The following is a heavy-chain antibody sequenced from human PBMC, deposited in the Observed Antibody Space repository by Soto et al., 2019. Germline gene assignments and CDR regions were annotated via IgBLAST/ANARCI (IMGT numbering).Heavy chain of an antibody. V-gene: IGHV1-69*01. Sequence: QVQLVQSGAEVKKPGSSVKVSCKASGDTFSRFAFSWVRQAPGQGLEWMGGIIPVFGPPNYAQKLQGRVTISADESTTTAYMELSSLRSDDTAVYYCATDCSGGSCYGASGMDVWGQGTTVTVSS. CDR1: GDTFSRFA. CDR2: IIPVFGPP. D-gene: IGHD2-15*01. CDR3: ATDCSGGSCYGASGMDV. J-gene: IGHJ6*02.